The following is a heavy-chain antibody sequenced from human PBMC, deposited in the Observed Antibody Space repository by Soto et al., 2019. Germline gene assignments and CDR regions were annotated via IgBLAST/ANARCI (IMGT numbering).Heavy chain of an antibody. CDR1: GFTFSSYS. Sequence: GGSLRLACAASGFTFSSYSMNWVRQAPGKGLEWVSYISSSTIYYADSVKGRFTISRDNAKNSLYLQMNSLRDEDMAVYYCAREGISGRYYNSFDPWGQGTLVTVSS. V-gene: IGHV3-48*02. D-gene: IGHD1-26*01. CDR3: AREGISGRYYNSFDP. J-gene: IGHJ5*02. CDR2: ISSSTI.